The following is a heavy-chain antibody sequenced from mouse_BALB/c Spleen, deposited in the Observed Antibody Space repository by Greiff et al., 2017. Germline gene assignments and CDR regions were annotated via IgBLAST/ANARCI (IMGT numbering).Heavy chain of an antibody. D-gene: IGHD1-2*01. V-gene: IGHV1S135*01. CDR3: ATPTAKWYYFDY. J-gene: IGHJ2*01. CDR1: GYSFTSYY. CDR2: IDPFNGGT. Sequence: EVQLQQSGPELMKPGASVTISCKASGYSFTSYYMHWVKQSHGKSLEWIGYIDPFNGGTSYNQKFKGKATLTVDKSSSTAYMHLSSLTSEDSAVYYCATPTAKWYYFDYWGQGTTLTVSS.